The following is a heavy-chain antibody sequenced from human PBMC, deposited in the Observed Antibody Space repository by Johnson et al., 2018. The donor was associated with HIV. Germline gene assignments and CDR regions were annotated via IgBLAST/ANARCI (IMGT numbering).Heavy chain of an antibody. Sequence: VQLVESGGGLVQPGGSLKLSCAASGFTFSSNYMSWVRQAPGKGLEWVSVIYSDGSTYFADSVKGRFPISRDNSKNTLFLQMNSLRVEDTAVYYCARLKNGAFDIWGQGTMVTVSS. CDR3: ARLKNGAFDI. CDR2: IYSDGST. CDR1: GFTFSSNY. D-gene: IGHD2-8*01. J-gene: IGHJ3*02. V-gene: IGHV3-66*01.